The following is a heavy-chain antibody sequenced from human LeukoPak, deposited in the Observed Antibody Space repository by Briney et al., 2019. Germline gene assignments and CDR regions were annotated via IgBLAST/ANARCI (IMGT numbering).Heavy chain of an antibody. CDR1: GGNLS. V-gene: IGHV1-69*13. CDR2: INTIFGIA. D-gene: IGHD6-13*01. CDR3: ARKTSSWNNWFDS. J-gene: IGHJ5*01. Sequence: ASVKVSCKASGGNLSISWVRQAPGQGLEWMGGINTIFGIANYAQKFQGRVTITADEPTSTAYMELSSLRSEDTAVYYCARKTSSWNNWFDSWGQGTLVTVSS.